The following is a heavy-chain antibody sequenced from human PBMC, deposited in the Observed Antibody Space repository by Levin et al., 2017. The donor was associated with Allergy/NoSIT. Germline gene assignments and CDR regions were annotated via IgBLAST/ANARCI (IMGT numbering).Heavy chain of an antibody. Sequence: GGSLRLSCAASGFTVSSNYMSWVRQAPGKGLEWVSVIYSGGSTYYADSVKGRFTISRDNSKNTLYLQMNSLRAEDTAVYYCARDLVAVAGTYYYYYGMDGWGQGTTVTVSS. D-gene: IGHD6-19*01. V-gene: IGHV3-66*01. CDR3: ARDLVAVAGTYYYYYGMDG. J-gene: IGHJ6*02. CDR2: IYSGGST. CDR1: GFTVSSNY.